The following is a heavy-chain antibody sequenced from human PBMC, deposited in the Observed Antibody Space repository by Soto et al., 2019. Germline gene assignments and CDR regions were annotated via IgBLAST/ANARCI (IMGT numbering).Heavy chain of an antibody. J-gene: IGHJ4*02. CDR2: IYYTGST. V-gene: IGHV4-31*03. CDR1: GASIRSGGYY. Sequence: SETLSLTCSVSGASIRSGGYYWSWLRQSPGKCLEWIGHIYYTGSTFYSPSLKSRLTISLDTSNNQFSLDLRSVTAADTAMYYCARIEMASIKWGRGTLVTVYS. CDR3: ARIEMASIK.